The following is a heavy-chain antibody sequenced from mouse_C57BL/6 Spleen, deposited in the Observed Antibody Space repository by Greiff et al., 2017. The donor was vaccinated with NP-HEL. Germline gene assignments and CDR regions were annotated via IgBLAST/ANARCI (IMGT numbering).Heavy chain of an antibody. Sequence: VNVVESGAELVKPGASVKLSCKASGYTFTEYTIHWVKQRSGQGLEWIGWFYPGSGSIKYNEKFKDKATLTADKSSSTVYMELSRLTSEDSAVYFCARHERPYYAMDYWGQGTSVTVSS. CDR2: FYPGSGSI. CDR3: ARHERPYYAMDY. J-gene: IGHJ4*01. V-gene: IGHV1-62-2*01. CDR1: GYTFTEYT.